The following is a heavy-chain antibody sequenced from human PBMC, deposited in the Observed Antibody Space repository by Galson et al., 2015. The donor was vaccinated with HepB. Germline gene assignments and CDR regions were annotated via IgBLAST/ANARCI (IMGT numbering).Heavy chain of an antibody. CDR3: ARDAPYYDILTGPPDY. CDR2: INPNRGGT. D-gene: IGHD3-9*01. CDR1: GYTFAVSY. Sequence: SVKVSCKASGYTFAVSYIHWVRQAPGQGLEWMGQINPNRGGTSYAPKFQGRVTMTRDTSISTAYMELSRLTSDDTAVYYCARDAPYYDILTGPPDYWGQGTLVTVSS. V-gene: IGHV1-2*06. J-gene: IGHJ4*02.